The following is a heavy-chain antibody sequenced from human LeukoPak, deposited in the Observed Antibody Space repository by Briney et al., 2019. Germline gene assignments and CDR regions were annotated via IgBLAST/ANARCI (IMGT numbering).Heavy chain of an antibody. V-gene: IGHV4-34*01. D-gene: IGHD3-22*01. CDR2: INHSGST. J-gene: IGHJ4*02. Sequence: NASETLSLTCAVYGGSFSGYYWSWIRQPPGKGLEWIGEINHSGSTNYNPSLKSRVTISVDTSKNQFSLKLSSVTAADTAVYYCARGAYKKYYYDSSGLGGSDYWGQGTLVTVSS. CDR1: GGSFSGYY. CDR3: ARGAYKKYYYDSSGLGGSDY.